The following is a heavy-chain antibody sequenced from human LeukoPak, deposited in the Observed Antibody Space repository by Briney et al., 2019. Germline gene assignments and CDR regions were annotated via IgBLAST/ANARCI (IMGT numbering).Heavy chain of an antibody. CDR1: GFTFSSYW. J-gene: IGHJ4*02. Sequence: GGSLRLSCAASGFTFSSYWMSWVRQGPGKGLEWVANIKQDGSEKYYVDSVKGRFTISRDNAKNSLYLQMNSLRAEDTAVYYCAREGYYDILTGYYRLDYFDYWGQGTLVTVSS. V-gene: IGHV3-7*01. CDR3: AREGYYDILTGYYRLDYFDY. CDR2: IKQDGSEK. D-gene: IGHD3-9*01.